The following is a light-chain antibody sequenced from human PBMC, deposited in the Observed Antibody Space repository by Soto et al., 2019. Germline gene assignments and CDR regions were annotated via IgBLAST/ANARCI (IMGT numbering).Light chain of an antibody. V-gene: IGLV1-40*01. CDR1: GSDIGAGYA. J-gene: IGLJ2*01. Sequence: QSALTQPPSVSGAPGQRVTISCTGSGSDIGAGYAVHWYQQLPGTAPKLLIYDTTNRPSGVPDRFSGAKSGPTASLTITGLQAEDEADYYCQSYDSRPHFLFGGGTKLTVL. CDR2: DTT. CDR3: QSYDSRPHFL.